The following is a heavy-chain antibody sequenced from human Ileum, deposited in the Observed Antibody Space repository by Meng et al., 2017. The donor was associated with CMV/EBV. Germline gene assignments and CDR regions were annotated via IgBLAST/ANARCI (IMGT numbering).Heavy chain of an antibody. CDR2: ISSSGSI. CDR3: ARAEADTGNFEY. Sequence: VQRQESGPGLVKPSETLSLTCTVTDGSISYYYWSWIWQSADKGLEWIGRISSSGSINYNPSLESRLTLSVDTSKKQLSLKLSSVTAADTAVYYCARAEADTGNFEYWGQGTLVTVSS. J-gene: IGHJ4*02. V-gene: IGHV4-4*07. CDR1: DGSISYYY. D-gene: IGHD6-19*01.